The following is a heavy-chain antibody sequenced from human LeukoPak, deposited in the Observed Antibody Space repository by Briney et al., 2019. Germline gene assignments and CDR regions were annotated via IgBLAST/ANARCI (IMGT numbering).Heavy chain of an antibody. V-gene: IGHV1-8*01. CDR2: MNPNSGNI. J-gene: IGHJ4*02. D-gene: IGHD3-10*01. Sequence: ASVKVSCKASGYTFTSYDINWVRQATGQGLEWMGWMNPNSGNIGYAQKFQGRVTMTRNTSISTAYMELSSLRSEDTAVYYCARSLITMVRGVIGYWGQGTLVIVSS. CDR1: GYTFTSYD. CDR3: ARSLITMVRGVIGY.